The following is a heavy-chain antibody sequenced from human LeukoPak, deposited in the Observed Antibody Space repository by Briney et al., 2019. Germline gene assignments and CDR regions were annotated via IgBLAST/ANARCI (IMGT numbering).Heavy chain of an antibody. J-gene: IGHJ4*02. CDR1: GGSFSGYY. D-gene: IGHD1-26*01. V-gene: IGHV4-34*01. CDR3: ARVGATPVDY. CDR2: INHSGST. Sequence: PSETLSLTCAVYGGSFSGYYWSWIRQPPGKGLEWIGEINHSGSTNYNPSLKSRVTISVDTSKNQFSLKLSSVTAADTAVNYCARVGATPVDYWGQGTLVTVSS.